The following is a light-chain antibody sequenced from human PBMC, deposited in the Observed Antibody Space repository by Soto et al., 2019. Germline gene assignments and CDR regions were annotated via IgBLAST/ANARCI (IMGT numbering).Light chain of an antibody. J-gene: IGKJ1*01. Sequence: EIVMTQSPATRFVSPGEGPTFPCRASQMFSILLAWYQQKPGQAPRLLTHGATTRATGIPARFSGSGSGTEFTLTISSLQSEDFAVYYCQQYNNWPRTFGQGTKVEIK. CDR1: QMFSIL. CDR2: GAT. CDR3: QQYNNWPRT. V-gene: IGKV3-15*01.